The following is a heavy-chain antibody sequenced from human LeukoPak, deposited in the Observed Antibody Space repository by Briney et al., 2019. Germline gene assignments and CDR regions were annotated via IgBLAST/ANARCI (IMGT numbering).Heavy chain of an antibody. D-gene: IGHD1-14*01. J-gene: IGHJ4*02. V-gene: IGHV3-23*01. CDR1: GFTFSSYA. CDR2: ISGSGGST. CDR3: AKETTGSYYFDY. Sequence: GGTLRLSCEASGFTFSSYAMSWVRHAPGKGLEWVSAISGSGGSTYYADSVKGRFTISRDNSKNTLYLQMNSLRAEDTAVYYCAKETTGSYYFDYWGQGTLVTVSS.